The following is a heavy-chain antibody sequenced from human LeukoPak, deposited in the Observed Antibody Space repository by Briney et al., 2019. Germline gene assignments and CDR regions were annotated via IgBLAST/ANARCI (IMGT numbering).Heavy chain of an antibody. J-gene: IGHJ4*02. CDR1: GGSISSYY. V-gene: IGHV4-4*07. CDR3: ARDGWYYDSSGYYFDY. D-gene: IGHD3-22*01. Sequence: SETLSLTCTVSGGSISSYYWSWIRQPAGKGPEWIGRIYTSGSTNYNPSLKSRVTMSVDTSKNQFSLKLSSVTAADTAVHYCARDGWYYDSSGYYFDYWGQGTLVTVSS. CDR2: IYTSGST.